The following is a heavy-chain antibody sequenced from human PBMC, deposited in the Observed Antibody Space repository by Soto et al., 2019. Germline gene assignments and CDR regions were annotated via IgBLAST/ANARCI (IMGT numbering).Heavy chain of an antibody. Sequence: GGSLRLSCAASGFTFSSYWLHWVRQAPGKGLMWVSRIKSDGITTNYADSVKGRFTISRDNARNTVYPQMNSLRGDDTAVYFCARGALYAFYLDVWGKGTTVTVSS. CDR1: GFTFSSYW. J-gene: IGHJ6*03. V-gene: IGHV3-74*01. D-gene: IGHD3-16*01. CDR2: IKSDGITT. CDR3: ARGALYAFYLDV.